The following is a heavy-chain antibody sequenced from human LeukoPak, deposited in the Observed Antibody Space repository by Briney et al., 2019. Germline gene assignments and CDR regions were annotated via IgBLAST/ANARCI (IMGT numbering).Heavy chain of an antibody. CDR2: INTNTGNP. J-gene: IGHJ4*02. Sequence: GASVKVSCKASGYTFTSYAMNWVRQAPGQGLEWMGWINTNTGNPTYAQGFTGRFVFSLDTSVSTAYLQISSLKAEDTAVYYCARDKWALVVPAASFDYWGQGTLVTVSS. CDR3: ARDKWALVVPAASFDY. D-gene: IGHD2-2*01. CDR1: GYTFTSYA. V-gene: IGHV7-4-1*02.